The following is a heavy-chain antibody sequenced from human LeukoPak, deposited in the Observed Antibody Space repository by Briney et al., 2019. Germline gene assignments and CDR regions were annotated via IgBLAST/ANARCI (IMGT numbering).Heavy chain of an antibody. J-gene: IGHJ3*02. V-gene: IGHV3-74*01. CDR1: GFTFSSYW. D-gene: IGHD3-3*01. CDR3: AKVLQLRFLEWLLDI. Sequence: GGSLRLSCAASGFTFSSYWMNWVRHAPGKGLVWVSRIKSDGSSPTYADSVKGRFTISRDNSKNTLYLQMNSLRAEDTAVYYCAKVLQLRFLEWLLDIWGQGTMVTVSS. CDR2: IKSDGSSP.